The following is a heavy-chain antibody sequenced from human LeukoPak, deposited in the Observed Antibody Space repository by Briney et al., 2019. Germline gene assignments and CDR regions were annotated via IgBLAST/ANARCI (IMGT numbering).Heavy chain of an antibody. CDR1: GGSISSSSYY. D-gene: IGHD6-6*01. V-gene: IGHV4-39*01. CDR3: ARHLVAYSSSSDWFDP. Sequence: SETLSLTCTVSGGSISSSSYYWGWIRQPPGKGLEWSGSIYYSGSTYYNPSPKSRVTISVDTSKNQFSLKLSSVTAADTAVYYCARHLVAYSSSSDWFDPWGQGTLVTVSS. CDR2: IYYSGST. J-gene: IGHJ5*02.